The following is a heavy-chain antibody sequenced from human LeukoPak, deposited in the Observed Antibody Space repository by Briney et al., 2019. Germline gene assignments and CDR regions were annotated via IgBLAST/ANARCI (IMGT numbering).Heavy chain of an antibody. V-gene: IGHV3-23*01. CDR2: ISGSGGST. CDR3: AKDQVMVRGGSDY. Sequence: GGSLRLSCAASGFTFSSYAMSWVRQAPGKGLEWVSAISGSGGSTYYADSVKGRITISRDNSKNTLYLQMNSLRAEDTAVYYCAKDQVMVRGGSDYWGQGTLVTVSS. CDR1: GFTFSSYA. D-gene: IGHD3-10*01. J-gene: IGHJ4*02.